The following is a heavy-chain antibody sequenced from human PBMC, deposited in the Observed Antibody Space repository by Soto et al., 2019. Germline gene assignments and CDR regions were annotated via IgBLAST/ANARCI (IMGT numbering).Heavy chain of an antibody. D-gene: IGHD2-15*01. CDR3: ARDLGGCSAGSCRYNWFDL. Sequence: QVQLVQSGAEVKKPGSSVKISCKAPGGTFSDYAISWVRQAPGQGLEWMGGIIPIYGTSNYAQKFHDRVTLSADTSTSTAYMDLSRLRPEDTAVYYCARDLGGCSAGSCRYNWFDLWGQGTLVTVSS. V-gene: IGHV1-69*06. CDR2: IIPIYGTS. CDR1: GGTFSDYA. J-gene: IGHJ5*02.